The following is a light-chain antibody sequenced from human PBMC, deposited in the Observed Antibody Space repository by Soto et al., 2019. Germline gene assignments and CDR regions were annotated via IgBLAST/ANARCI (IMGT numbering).Light chain of an antibody. Sequence: DIQMPQSPSTLSASVGDRVTITCRASQSISSWLAWYQQKPGKAPKLLIYKASTLESGVPSRFSGSGSGTEFTLTITSLHPDDCATYYGQQSNSYPYTFGQGTKLESK. CDR3: QQSNSYPYT. CDR2: KAS. J-gene: IGKJ2*01. V-gene: IGKV1-5*03. CDR1: QSISSW.